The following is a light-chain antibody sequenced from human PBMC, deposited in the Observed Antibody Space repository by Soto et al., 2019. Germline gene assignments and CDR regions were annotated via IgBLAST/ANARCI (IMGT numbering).Light chain of an antibody. CDR3: QQYHIYSWT. Sequence: DIQMTQSPSTLSASVGDRVTITCRASQDIGTWLAWYQQKPEKAPKVLIYRASHLESGVPSRFRASGSGTEFSLTINSLQADDFATYYCQQYHIYSWTFGQGTKVDIK. CDR2: RAS. CDR1: QDIGTW. J-gene: IGKJ1*01. V-gene: IGKV1-5*03.